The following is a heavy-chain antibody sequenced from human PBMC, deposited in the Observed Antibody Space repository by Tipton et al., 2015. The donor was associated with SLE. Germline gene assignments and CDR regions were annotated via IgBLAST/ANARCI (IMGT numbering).Heavy chain of an antibody. V-gene: IGHV4-34*01. D-gene: IGHD6-13*01. CDR3: ARLKGFGSSSWYPHFDY. J-gene: IGHJ4*02. CDR1: GGSFSGYY. Sequence: TLSLTCAVYGGSFSGYYWSWIRQPPGKGLEWIGEINHSGSTNYNPSLKSRVTISVDTSKNQFSLKLSSVTAADTAVYYCARLKGFGSSSWYPHFDYWGQGTLVTVSS. CDR2: INHSGST.